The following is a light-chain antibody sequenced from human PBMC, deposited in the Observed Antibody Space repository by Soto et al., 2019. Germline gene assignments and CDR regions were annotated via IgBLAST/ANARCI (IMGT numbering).Light chain of an antibody. CDR1: SSKIGSNT. CDR3: AAWDDSLNGQV. V-gene: IGLV1-44*01. Sequence: QSVLTQPPSASGTPGQRVTISCSGSSSKIGSNTVNWYQQLPGTAPKLLIYNNNQRPSGVPDRFSGSKSGTSASLAISGLQSEDEADYYCAAWDDSLNGQVFGTGTKVTVL. CDR2: NNN. J-gene: IGLJ1*01.